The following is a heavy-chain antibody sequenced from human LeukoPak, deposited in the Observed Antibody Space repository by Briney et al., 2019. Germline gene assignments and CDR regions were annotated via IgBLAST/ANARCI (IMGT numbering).Heavy chain of an antibody. Sequence: ASVKVSCKASGYTFTGYYMHWVRQAPGQGLEWMGWINPNSGGTNYAQKFQGRVTMTRDTSISTAYMELSRLRSDGTAVYYCAREALGGYSYGLDYWGQGTLVTVSS. CDR1: GYTFTGYY. CDR3: AREALGGYSYGLDY. J-gene: IGHJ4*02. D-gene: IGHD5-18*01. V-gene: IGHV1-2*02. CDR2: INPNSGGT.